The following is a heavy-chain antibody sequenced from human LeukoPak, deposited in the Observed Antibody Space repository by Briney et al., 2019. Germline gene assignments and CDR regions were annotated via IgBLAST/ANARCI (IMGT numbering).Heavy chain of an antibody. CDR2: IIPIFGTA. J-gene: IGHJ4*02. Sequence: ASVKVSCKASGGTFSSYAISWVRQAPGQGLEWMGGIIPIFGTANYAQKFQGRVTITADKSTSTAYMELSSLRSEDTAVYYCARGNDYGGNWGVFDYWGQGTLVTVSS. V-gene: IGHV1-69*06. D-gene: IGHD4-23*01. CDR3: ARGNDYGGNWGVFDY. CDR1: GGTFSSYA.